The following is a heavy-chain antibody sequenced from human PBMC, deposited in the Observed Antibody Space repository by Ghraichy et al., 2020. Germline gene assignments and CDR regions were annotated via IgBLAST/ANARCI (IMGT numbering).Heavy chain of an antibody. V-gene: IGHV3-23*01. D-gene: IGHD2-2*01. CDR2: ISGSGGST. CDR3: ACPGAVVPAAPPDAFDI. Sequence: GGSLRLSCAASGFTFSSYAMSWVRQAPGKGLEWVSAISGSGGSTYYADSVKGRFTISRDNSKNTLYLQMNSLRAEDTAVYYCACPGAVVPAAPPDAFDIWGQGTMVTVSS. CDR1: GFTFSSYA. J-gene: IGHJ3*02.